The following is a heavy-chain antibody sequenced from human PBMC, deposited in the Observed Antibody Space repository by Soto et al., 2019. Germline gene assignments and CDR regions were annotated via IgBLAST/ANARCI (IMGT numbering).Heavy chain of an antibody. V-gene: IGHV3-9*01. CDR1: GFTFDDYA. D-gene: IGHD6-25*01. CDR3: AKDIMASAHAFDY. J-gene: IGHJ4*02. Sequence: EVQLVESGGGLVQPGRSLRLSCAASGFTFDDYAMPWVRQAPGKGLEWVSGISWNSGSIGYADSVKGRFTISRDNAQNSLYLQMNSLRAEDTALYYCAKDIMASAHAFDYWGQGTLVTVSS. CDR2: ISWNSGSI.